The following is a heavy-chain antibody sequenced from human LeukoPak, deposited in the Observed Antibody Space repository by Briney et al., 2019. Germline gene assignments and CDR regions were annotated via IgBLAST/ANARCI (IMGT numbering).Heavy chain of an antibody. J-gene: IGHJ5*02. V-gene: IGHV4-38-2*01. Sequence: RPSETLSLTCAVSGSSVTSDNFWGWIRQPPGKGLEWIATRGIYFNPSLKSRVSISLDASKNAFSLRLTSLTAADTAIYYCARNVTAGVCDLWGAGILVTVSS. CDR1: GSSVTSDNF. CDR2: RGI. CDR3: ARNVTAGVCDL. D-gene: IGHD1-1*01.